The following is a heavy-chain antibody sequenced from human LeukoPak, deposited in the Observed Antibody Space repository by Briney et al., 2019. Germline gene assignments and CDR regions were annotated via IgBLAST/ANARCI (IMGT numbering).Heavy chain of an antibody. Sequence: AVKVSCKASGGTFSSYAISWVRQAPGQGLEWMGGIIPIFGTANYAQKFQGRVTITADKSTSTAYMELSSLRSEDTAVYYCARRRDFDWLGPNNWFDPWGQGTLVTVSS. V-gene: IGHV1-69*06. CDR2: IIPIFGTA. CDR3: ARRRDFDWLGPNNWFDP. D-gene: IGHD3-9*01. J-gene: IGHJ5*02. CDR1: GGTFSSYA.